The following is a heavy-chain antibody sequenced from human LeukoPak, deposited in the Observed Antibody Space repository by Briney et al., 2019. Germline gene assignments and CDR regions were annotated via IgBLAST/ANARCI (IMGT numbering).Heavy chain of an antibody. D-gene: IGHD6-13*01. CDR1: GFTFSSYE. V-gene: IGHV3-23*01. CDR3: ANSAAVGTFY. J-gene: IGHJ4*02. Sequence: QTGGSLRLSCAASGFTFSSYERSWVRQAPGKGLEWVSAISGSGGSSTYYADSVKGRFTISRDNSKNTLYLQMNSLRAEDTAVYYCANSAAVGTFYWGQGTLVTVSS. CDR2: ISGSGGSST.